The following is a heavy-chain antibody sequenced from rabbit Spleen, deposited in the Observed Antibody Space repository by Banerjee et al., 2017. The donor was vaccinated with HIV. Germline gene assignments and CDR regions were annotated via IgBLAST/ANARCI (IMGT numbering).Heavy chain of an antibody. CDR2: INAATGKP. D-gene: IGHD8-1*01. Sequence: QVRLEESGGGLVKPKGSPTITCKAAGFSISDKDVMCWGRQAPGKGLEWIACINAATGKPVYATWAKGRFTISRTSSTTVTLQMTSLTVADTATYFCARDGGSSFSSYGMDLWGQGTLVTVS. V-gene: IGHV1S45*01. J-gene: IGHJ6*01. CDR1: GFSISDKDV. CDR3: ARDGGSSFSSYGMDL.